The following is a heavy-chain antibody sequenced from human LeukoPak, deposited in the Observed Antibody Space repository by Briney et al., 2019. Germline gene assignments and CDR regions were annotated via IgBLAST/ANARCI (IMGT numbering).Heavy chain of an antibody. D-gene: IGHD3-10*01. Sequence: GGSLRLSCAASGFTFSSYAMSWVRQAPGKGLEWVSAISGSGGSTYYADSVKGRFTISRDNSKNTLYLQMNSLRAEDTAVYYCAKDQLLLWFGELLYYGMDVWGQGTTVTVSS. CDR2: ISGSGGST. CDR3: AKDQLLLWFGELLYYGMDV. J-gene: IGHJ6*02. V-gene: IGHV3-23*01. CDR1: GFTFSSYA.